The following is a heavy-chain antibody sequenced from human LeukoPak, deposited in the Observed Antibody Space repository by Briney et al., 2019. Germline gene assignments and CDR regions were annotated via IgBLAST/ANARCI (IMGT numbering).Heavy chain of an antibody. CDR1: GGSLSSYY. Sequence: SETLSLTCTVSGGSLSSYYWTWIRQPPEKGLEWIGYIYYSGSTTYNPSLKSRVTISVDTSKNQSSLKLSSVTAADTAVYYCARHGDYTNGWWDYWGQGTLVTVSS. J-gene: IGHJ4*02. V-gene: IGHV4-59*08. CDR2: IYYSGST. CDR3: ARHGDYTNGWWDY. D-gene: IGHD2-8*01.